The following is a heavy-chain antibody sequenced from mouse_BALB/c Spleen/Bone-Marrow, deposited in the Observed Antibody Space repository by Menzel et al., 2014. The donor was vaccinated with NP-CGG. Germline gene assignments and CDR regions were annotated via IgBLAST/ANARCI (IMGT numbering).Heavy chain of an antibody. J-gene: IGHJ3*01. CDR3: ALYGNYAGN. D-gene: IGHD2-1*01. Sequence: VQLQQSGAELVRPGSSVKISCKASGYAFSSYWMNWVKQRPGQGLVWVGQIYPGDGDTNYNGKFKGKATLTADKSSSTAYMQLSSLTSEDSAVYFCALYGNYAGNWGQGTLVTVSA. CDR2: IYPGDGDT. V-gene: IGHV1-80*01. CDR1: GYAFSSYW.